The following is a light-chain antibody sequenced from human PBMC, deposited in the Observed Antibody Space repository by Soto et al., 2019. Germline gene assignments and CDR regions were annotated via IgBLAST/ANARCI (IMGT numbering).Light chain of an antibody. Sequence: DIQMTQSPPSLSASVGDRVTITCRASQSITTFLNWYKQTPGEAPQLLIFAASSLQTGVSSRFSGSGSGTEFTLTISSLLREDDATSYCQQSSTTPYTFGRGTKLQV. CDR1: QSITTF. V-gene: IGKV1-39*01. J-gene: IGKJ2*01. CDR2: AAS. CDR3: QQSSTTPYT.